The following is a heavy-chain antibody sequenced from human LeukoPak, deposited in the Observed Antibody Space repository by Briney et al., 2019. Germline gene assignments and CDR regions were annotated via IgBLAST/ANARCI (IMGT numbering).Heavy chain of an antibody. CDR1: GFAFHNYA. Sequence: SLRLSCVGSGFAFHNYAMHGVRRPPGKGLEWVSAINWNSDTKAYADSLKGRFTISRDRARNSLYLPMESLRPENTALYYCAKDTGGNGDYFYAMDVWGQGTSVTVSS. J-gene: IGHJ6*02. CDR2: INWNSDTK. CDR3: AKDTGGNGDYFYAMDV. D-gene: IGHD4-23*01. V-gene: IGHV3-9*01.